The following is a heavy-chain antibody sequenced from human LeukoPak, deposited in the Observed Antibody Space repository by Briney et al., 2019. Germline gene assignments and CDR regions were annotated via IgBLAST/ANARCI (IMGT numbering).Heavy chain of an antibody. Sequence: SSETLSLTCTVSGGSISSYYWSWIRQPPGKGLEWIGYIYYSGSTNYNPSLKSRVTISVDTSKNQFSLKLSSVTAADTAVYYCARTQTWLPYFDYWGQGTLVTVSS. V-gene: IGHV4-59*01. CDR1: GGSISSYY. J-gene: IGHJ4*02. CDR2: IYYSGST. D-gene: IGHD5-12*01. CDR3: ARTQTWLPYFDY.